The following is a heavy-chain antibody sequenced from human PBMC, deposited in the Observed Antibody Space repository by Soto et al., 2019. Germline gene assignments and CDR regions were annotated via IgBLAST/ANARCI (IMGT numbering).Heavy chain of an antibody. Sequence: SETLSLTCTVSGGSISSGDYYWSWIRQPPGKGLEWIGYIYYSGSTYYNPSLKSRVTISVDTSKNQFSLKLSSVTAADTAVYYCARDSRVDSSGYTQTNWFDPWGQGTLVTVSS. CDR1: GGSISSGDYY. CDR3: ARDSRVDSSGYTQTNWFDP. CDR2: IYYSGST. V-gene: IGHV4-30-4*01. J-gene: IGHJ5*02. D-gene: IGHD3-22*01.